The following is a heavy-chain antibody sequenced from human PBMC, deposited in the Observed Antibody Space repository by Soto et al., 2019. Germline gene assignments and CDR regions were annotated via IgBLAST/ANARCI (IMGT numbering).Heavy chain of an antibody. V-gene: IGHV3-74*01. Sequence: GGSLRLSCAASGFTFSSYWMHWVRQAPGKGLVWVSRINSDGSSTSYADSVKGRFTISRDNSKNTLYLQMNSLRAEDTAVYYCARDLAQYYYDSRGYLARDDAFDIWGQGTMVTVSS. CDR2: INSDGSST. D-gene: IGHD3-22*01. CDR3: ARDLAQYYYDSRGYLARDDAFDI. J-gene: IGHJ3*02. CDR1: GFTFSSYW.